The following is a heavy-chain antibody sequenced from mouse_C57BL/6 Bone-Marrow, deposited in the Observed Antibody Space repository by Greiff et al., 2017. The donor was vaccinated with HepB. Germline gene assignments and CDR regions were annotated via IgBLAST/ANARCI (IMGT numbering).Heavy chain of an antibody. Sequence: EVMLVESGGGLVKPGGSLKLSCAASGFTFSSYAMSWVRQTPEKRLEWVATISDGGSYTYYPDNVKGRFTISRDNAKNNLYLQMSHLKSEDTAMYYCARDETAQATTWFAYWGQGTLVTVSA. CDR2: ISDGGSYT. CDR3: ARDETAQATTWFAY. CDR1: GFTFSSYA. D-gene: IGHD3-2*02. J-gene: IGHJ3*01. V-gene: IGHV5-4*03.